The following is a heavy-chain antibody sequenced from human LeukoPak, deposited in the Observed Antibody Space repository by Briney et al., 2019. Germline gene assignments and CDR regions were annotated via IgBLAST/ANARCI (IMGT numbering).Heavy chain of an antibody. J-gene: IGHJ4*02. CDR1: GFTFSSYA. CDR3: AKEGSSWYLFDY. D-gene: IGHD6-13*01. Sequence: GRSLRLSCAASGFTFSSYAMHWVRQAPGKGLEWVAVISYDGSNKYYADSVEGRFTISRDNSKNTLYLQMNSLRAEDTAVYYCAKEGSSWYLFDYWGQGTLVTVSS. V-gene: IGHV3-30-3*01. CDR2: ISYDGSNK.